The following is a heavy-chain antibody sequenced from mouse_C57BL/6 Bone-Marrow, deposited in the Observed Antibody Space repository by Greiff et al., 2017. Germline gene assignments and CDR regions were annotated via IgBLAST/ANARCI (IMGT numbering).Heavy chain of an antibody. CDR3: ARRDYGNSWYFDV. CDR2: IDTSDSET. V-gene: IGHV1-52*01. CDR1: GYTFTSYW. J-gene: IGHJ1*03. D-gene: IGHD2-1*01. Sequence: QVQLQQPGAELVRPGSSVKLSCKASGYTFTSYWMHWVKQRPIQGLEWIGNIDTSDSETHYNQKFKDKATLTVDKSSSTAYLQLSSLTSEDSAVYYCARRDYGNSWYFDVWGTGTTVTVSS.